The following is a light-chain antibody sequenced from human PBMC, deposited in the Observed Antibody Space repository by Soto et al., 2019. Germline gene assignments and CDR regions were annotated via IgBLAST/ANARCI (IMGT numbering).Light chain of an antibody. CDR1: QSISSW. CDR2: KTS. J-gene: IGKJ1*01. CDR3: QYYNDYCCT. Sequence: DIQLTQSPSTLSASVGDRVTITCRASQSISSWLAWYQQKPGKAPNLLIYKTSNLESGVPSRFSGSGSGTEFTLTISSLQPDDFATYYCQYYNDYCCTFGQGTKVEIK. V-gene: IGKV1-5*03.